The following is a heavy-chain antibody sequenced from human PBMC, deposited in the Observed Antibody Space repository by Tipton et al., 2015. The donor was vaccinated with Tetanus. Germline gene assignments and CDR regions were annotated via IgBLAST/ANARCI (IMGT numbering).Heavy chain of an antibody. CDR1: GFIFRSYA. D-gene: IGHD4-23*01. Sequence: AASGFIFRSYAMDWVRQAPGKGLEWVAVVWYDGSYKYYADSVKGRFIITRDNSKNTLDLQMNSLRAEDTAVYYCARSGPGGGGNSFLDYWGQGTLVTVSS. V-gene: IGHV3-33*01. CDR3: ARSGPGGGGNSFLDY. J-gene: IGHJ4*02. CDR2: VWYDGSYK.